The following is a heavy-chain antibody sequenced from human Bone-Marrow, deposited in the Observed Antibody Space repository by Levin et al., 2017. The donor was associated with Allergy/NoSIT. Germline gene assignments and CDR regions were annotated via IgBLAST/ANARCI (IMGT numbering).Heavy chain of an antibody. CDR3: ARCTGGTCYTGLDH. Sequence: PSQTLSLTCTVSGGSISTGDDYCTWIRQPPGKGLQWIGYIYYSGSTYYNPSLKSRVTISVDTSKNQFSLKLSSLTAADTAVYYCARCTGGTCYTGLDHWGQGTLVTVSS. CDR2: IYYSGST. J-gene: IGHJ4*02. V-gene: IGHV4-30-4*08. CDR1: GGSISTGDDY. D-gene: IGHD2-15*01.